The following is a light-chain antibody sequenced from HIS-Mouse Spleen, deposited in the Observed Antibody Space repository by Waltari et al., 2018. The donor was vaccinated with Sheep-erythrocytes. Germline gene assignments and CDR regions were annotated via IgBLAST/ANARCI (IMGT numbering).Light chain of an antibody. V-gene: IGLV3-10*01. CDR3: YSTDSSGNHYV. CDR1: ALQKKY. CDR2: EDS. J-gene: IGLJ1*01. Sequence: SYELTQPPSVSVSPGQTARITCSGDALQKKYAHWYQQKSGQAPVLVIYEDSKRPSGIPERFSGSSSGTMATLTISGAQVEDEADYYCYSTDSSGNHYVFGTGTKVTVL.